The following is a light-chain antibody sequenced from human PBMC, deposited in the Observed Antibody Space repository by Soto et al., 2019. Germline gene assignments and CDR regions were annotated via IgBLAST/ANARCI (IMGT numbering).Light chain of an antibody. CDR1: QSISRNY. CDR3: QQYEDSPKT. Sequence: EIVLTQSPGTLSLSPGERATLSCRASQSISRNYLAWYQQRPGQPPRLLMYGVSSRATGIPDRFSGGGSGTDFTLTISRLEPEDFAMYHCQQYEDSPKTFGQGTKVDIK. V-gene: IGKV3-20*01. CDR2: GVS. J-gene: IGKJ1*01.